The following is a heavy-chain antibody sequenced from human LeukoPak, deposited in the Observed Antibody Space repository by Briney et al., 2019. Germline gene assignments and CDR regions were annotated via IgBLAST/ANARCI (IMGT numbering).Heavy chain of an antibody. CDR1: GYTFTDYY. V-gene: IGHV1-2*02. Sequence: ASVKVSCKASGYTFTDYYLHWVRQAPGQGLEWMGWIKPNNGDTNYAQKFQGRVAMTRDTSISTAYMDLSRLRSDDTAVYYCARDYSGSYLPDYWGQGTLVTVSS. D-gene: IGHD3-10*01. CDR2: IKPNNGDT. J-gene: IGHJ4*02. CDR3: ARDYSGSYLPDY.